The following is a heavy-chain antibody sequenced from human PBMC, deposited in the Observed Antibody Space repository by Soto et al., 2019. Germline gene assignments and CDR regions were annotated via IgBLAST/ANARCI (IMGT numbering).Heavy chain of an antibody. CDR3: ARVLTIFGVVPDY. D-gene: IGHD3-3*01. Sequence: PGGSLRLSCAASGFTFSSYEMNWVRQAPGKGLEWVSYISSSGSTIYYADSVKGRFTISRDNAKNSLYLQMNSLRAEDTAVYYCARVLTIFGVVPDYWGQGTLVTVSS. J-gene: IGHJ4*02. CDR2: ISSSGSTI. V-gene: IGHV3-48*03. CDR1: GFTFSSYE.